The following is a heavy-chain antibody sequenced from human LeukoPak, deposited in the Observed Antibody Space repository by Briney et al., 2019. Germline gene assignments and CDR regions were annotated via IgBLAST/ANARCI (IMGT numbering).Heavy chain of an antibody. CDR2: INHSGST. D-gene: IGHD1-26*01. CDR3: ARDRFSGSHYFDY. CDR1: GGSFSGYY. Sequence: PSETLSLTCAVYGGSFSGYYWSWIRQPPGKGLEWIGEINHSGSTNYNPSLKSRVTISVDTSKNQFSLKLSSVTAADTAVYYCARDRFSGSHYFDYWGQGTLVTVSS. V-gene: IGHV4-34*01. J-gene: IGHJ4*02.